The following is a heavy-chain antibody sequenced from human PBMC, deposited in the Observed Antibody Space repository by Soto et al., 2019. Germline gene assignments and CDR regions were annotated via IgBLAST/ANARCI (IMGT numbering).Heavy chain of an antibody. CDR1: GGTFSSYA. Sequence: GASVKVSCKASGGTFSSYAISWVRQAPGQGLEWMGGIIPIFGTANYAQKFQGRVTITADESTSTAYMELSSLRSEDTAVYYCARDQYRTLGYCSGGSCYGMDVWGQGTTVTVSS. D-gene: IGHD2-15*01. J-gene: IGHJ6*02. V-gene: IGHV1-69*13. CDR3: ARDQYRTLGYCSGGSCYGMDV. CDR2: IIPIFGTA.